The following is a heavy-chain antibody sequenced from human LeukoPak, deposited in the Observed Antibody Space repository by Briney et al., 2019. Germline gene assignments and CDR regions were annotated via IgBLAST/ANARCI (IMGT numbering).Heavy chain of an antibody. CDR1: GFTFSSYA. CDR2: ISGSGGST. Sequence: GGSLRLSCAASGFTFSSYAMSWVRQAPGKGLEWVSAISGSGGSTYYADSVKGRFTISRDNSKNTLYLQMNSLRAEDTAVYYCAKALRDYDFWSGYFTPLGYGMDVWGQGTTVTVSS. J-gene: IGHJ6*02. V-gene: IGHV3-23*01. D-gene: IGHD3-3*01. CDR3: AKALRDYDFWSGYFTPLGYGMDV.